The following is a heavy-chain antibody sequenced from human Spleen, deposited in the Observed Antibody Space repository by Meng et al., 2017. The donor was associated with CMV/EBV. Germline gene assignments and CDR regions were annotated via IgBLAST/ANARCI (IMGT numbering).Heavy chain of an antibody. Sequence: FTDYYMHWVQQAPGKGLEWMGLVDPEDGETIYAEKFQGRVTITADTSTDTAYMELSSLRSEDTAVYYCATGSRGYCTNGVCYGWFDPWGQGTLVTVSS. D-gene: IGHD2-8*01. CDR1: FTDYY. CDR3: ATGSRGYCTNGVCYGWFDP. J-gene: IGHJ5*02. V-gene: IGHV1-69-2*01. CDR2: VDPEDGET.